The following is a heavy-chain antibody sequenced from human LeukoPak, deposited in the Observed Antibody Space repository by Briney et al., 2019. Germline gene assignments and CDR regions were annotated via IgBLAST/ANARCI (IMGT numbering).Heavy chain of an antibody. CDR3: ARDLGGSYGGGGAFDI. Sequence: TGGSLRLSCAASGFTFSSYSMNWVRQAPGKGLEWVSSISSSSSYIYYADSVKGRFTISRGNAKNSLYLQMNSLRAEDTAVYYCARDLGGSYGGGGAFDIWGQGTMVTVSS. CDR1: GFTFSSYS. D-gene: IGHD1-26*01. V-gene: IGHV3-21*01. CDR2: ISSSSSYI. J-gene: IGHJ3*02.